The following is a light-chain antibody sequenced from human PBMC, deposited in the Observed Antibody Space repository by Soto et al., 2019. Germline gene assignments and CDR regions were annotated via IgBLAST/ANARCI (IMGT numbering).Light chain of an antibody. CDR1: QGILDY. CDR2: AAS. Sequence: DIQMTQSPSFLSASVGDRVTITCRASQGILDYVAWFQQKPGKAPNLLLYAASTLQSGVPSRFSGSGSGTDFTLTISSLQPEDVTTYYCPKYNTAPQTFGQGTKVEIK. CDR3: PKYNTAPQT. V-gene: IGKV1-27*01. J-gene: IGKJ1*01.